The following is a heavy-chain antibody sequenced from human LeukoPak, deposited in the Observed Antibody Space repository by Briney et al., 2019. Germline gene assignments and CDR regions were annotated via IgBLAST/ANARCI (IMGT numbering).Heavy chain of an antibody. V-gene: IGHV1-2*06. D-gene: IGHD6-19*01. J-gene: IGHJ4*02. CDR1: GYTFSDYY. CDR3: AGDLEQWFRQRDY. Sequence: ASVKVSCKASGYTFSDYYIHWVRQAPGQGLEWMGRINPNSGGTNYAPTFQGRVTMTRDTSISTVYMSLRRLRSDDTAVYYCAGDLEQWFRQRDYWGQGTLVTVSS. CDR2: INPNSGGT.